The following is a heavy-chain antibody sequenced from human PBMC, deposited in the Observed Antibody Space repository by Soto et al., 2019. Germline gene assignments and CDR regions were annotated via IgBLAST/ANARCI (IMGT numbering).Heavy chain of an antibody. CDR1: GGSISSSNW. J-gene: IGHJ6*02. D-gene: IGHD3-9*01. Sequence: KASETLSLTCAVSGGSISSSNWWSWVCQPPGKGLEWIGEIYHSGSTNYNPSLKSRVTISVDKSKNQFSLKLSSVTAADTAVYYCARPGLTGYSSYYFYGMDVWYQGTTVTVSS. CDR2: IYHSGST. CDR3: ARPGLTGYSSYYFYGMDV. V-gene: IGHV4-4*02.